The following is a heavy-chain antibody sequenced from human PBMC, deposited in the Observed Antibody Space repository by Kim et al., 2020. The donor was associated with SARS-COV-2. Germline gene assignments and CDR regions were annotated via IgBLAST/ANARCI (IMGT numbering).Heavy chain of an antibody. J-gene: IGHJ3*02. D-gene: IGHD2-2*01. Sequence: TTYNPPHKSRVTISVKTSKNQLSLNLSSVTAADTAVYYCARTTPHSTFDIWGQGTMVTVSS. CDR2: T. CDR3: ARTTPHSTFDI. V-gene: IGHV4-59*01.